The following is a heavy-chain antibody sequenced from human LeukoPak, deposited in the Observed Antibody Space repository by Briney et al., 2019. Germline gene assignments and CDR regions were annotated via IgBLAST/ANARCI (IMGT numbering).Heavy chain of an antibody. J-gene: IGHJ6*04. CDR1: GFTFYNYG. CDR3: AELGITMIGGV. Sequence: GGSLRLSCAVSGFTFYNYGMSWVRQAPGKGLEWVSAITASGAATYIADSVKGRFVISRDNSKNTLYLQMNSLRAEDKAVYYCAELGITMIGGVWGKGTTVTISS. CDR2: ITASGAAT. V-gene: IGHV3-23*01. D-gene: IGHD3-10*02.